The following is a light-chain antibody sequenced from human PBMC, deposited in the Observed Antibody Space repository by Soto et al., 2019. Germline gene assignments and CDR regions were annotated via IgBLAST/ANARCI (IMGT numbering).Light chain of an antibody. J-gene: IGLJ1*01. CDR2: RNN. V-gene: IGLV1-47*01. CDR1: SSNIGSNY. Sequence: QSVLTQSPAASETPGQMVTISCSGSSSNIGSNYVYWYQQLPGTAPKLLIYRNNQRPSGVPDRFSGSKSGTSASLAISGLRSEDEADYYCAAWDDSLSGGVFGTGTKVTV. CDR3: AAWDDSLSGGV.